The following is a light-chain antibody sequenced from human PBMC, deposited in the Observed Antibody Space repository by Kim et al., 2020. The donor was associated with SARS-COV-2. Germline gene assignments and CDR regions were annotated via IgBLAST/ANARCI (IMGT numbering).Light chain of an antibody. CDR1: QSSSSY. J-gene: IGKJ2*01. CDR3: QQRSNWSYT. V-gene: IGKV3-11*01. Sequence: SLSPGERATRCCRGKQSSSSYLAWYQQKPGQAPRLLIYDASNRATGIPARFSGSGSGTDFTLTISSLEPEDFAVYYCQQRSNWSYTFGQGTKLEI. CDR2: DAS.